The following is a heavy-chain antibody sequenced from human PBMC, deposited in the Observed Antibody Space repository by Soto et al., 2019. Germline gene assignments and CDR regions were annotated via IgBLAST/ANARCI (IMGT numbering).Heavy chain of an antibody. V-gene: IGHV3-23*01. J-gene: IGHJ4*02. D-gene: IGHD3-3*01. CDR2: ISGSGGST. CDR3: AKGQIRFLEWSTLDY. Sequence: EVQLLESGGGLVQPGGSLRLSCAASGFTFSSYAMSWVRQAPGKGLEWVSAISGSGGSTYYADSVKGRFTISRDNSKNTLYLQMNSLRAEVTAVYYCAKGQIRFLEWSTLDYWGQGTLVTVSS. CDR1: GFTFSSYA.